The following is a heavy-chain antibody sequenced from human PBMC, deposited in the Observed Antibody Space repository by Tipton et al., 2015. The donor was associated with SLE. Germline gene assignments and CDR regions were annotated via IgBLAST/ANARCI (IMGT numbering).Heavy chain of an antibody. CDR3: ARGRRAIAATGQEFDY. CDR2: IIPFFGTA. D-gene: IGHD6-13*01. V-gene: IGHV1-69*18. CDR1: GGTFSSYA. J-gene: IGHJ4*02. Sequence: QLVQSGAEVKKPGSSVRVSCKASGGTFSSYAISWVRQAPGQGLEWMGRIIPFFGTANYAQKFQGRVTITADESARTAYMELSSLRSEDTAVYYCARGRRAIAATGQEFDYWGQGTLVTVSS.